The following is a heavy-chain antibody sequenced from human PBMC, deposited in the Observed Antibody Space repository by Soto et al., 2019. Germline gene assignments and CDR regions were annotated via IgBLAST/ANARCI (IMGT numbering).Heavy chain of an antibody. CDR1: GGTFSSYT. CDR3: AREAAGHRGYDAFDI. D-gene: IGHD6-13*01. CDR2: IIPILGIA. V-gene: IGHV1-69*08. J-gene: IGHJ3*02. Sequence: QVQLVQSGAEVKKHGSSVKVSCKASGGTFSSYTISWVRQAPGQGLEWMGRIIPILGIANYAQKFQGRVTITADKSTSTAYMELSSLRSEDTAVYYCAREAAGHRGYDAFDIWGQGTMVTVSS.